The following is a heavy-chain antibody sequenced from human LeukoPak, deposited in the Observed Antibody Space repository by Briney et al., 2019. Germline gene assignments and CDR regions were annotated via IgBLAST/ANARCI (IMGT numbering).Heavy chain of an antibody. D-gene: IGHD6-13*01. CDR2: ISPSGST. J-gene: IGHJ4*02. Sequence: PSETLSLTCAVSGYFISSGYYWGWIRQPPGKGLEWIGSISPSGSTFYNPSLKSRVTISVDTSKNQFSLKLRSVTAADTAVYYCALSPLGAAGTWSGLFDYWGQGTLVTVSS. CDR3: ALSPLGAAGTWSGLFDY. CDR1: GYFISSGYY. V-gene: IGHV4-38-2*01.